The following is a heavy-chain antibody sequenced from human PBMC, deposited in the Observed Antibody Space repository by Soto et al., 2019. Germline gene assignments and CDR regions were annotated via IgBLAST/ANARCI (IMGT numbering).Heavy chain of an antibody. D-gene: IGHD6-6*01. J-gene: IGHJ6*02. Sequence: ASVKVSCKASGYTFTGYYMHWVRQAPGQALEWMGWINPNSGGTNYAQKFQGWVTMTRDTSISTAYMELSRLRSDDTAVYYCAREIAARPWRESSYYYGMDVWGQGTTVTVSS. CDR3: AREIAARPWRESSYYYGMDV. CDR2: INPNSGGT. CDR1: GYTFTGYY. V-gene: IGHV1-2*04.